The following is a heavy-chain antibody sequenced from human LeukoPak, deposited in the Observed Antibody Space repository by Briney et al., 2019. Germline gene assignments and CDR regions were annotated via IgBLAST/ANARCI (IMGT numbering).Heavy chain of an antibody. J-gene: IGHJ4*02. CDR2: ISSGGTNI. Sequence: GGSLRLSCAASGFTFSIYSMNWVRQAPGKGLEWVSCISSGGTNIYYADSVRGRFTISRDNAKNSLYLQMNSLRAEDTAVYYCAKATADTAIELIFDYWGQGTLVTVSS. D-gene: IGHD5-18*01. CDR3: AKATADTAIELIFDY. CDR1: GFTFSIYS. V-gene: IGHV3-21*04.